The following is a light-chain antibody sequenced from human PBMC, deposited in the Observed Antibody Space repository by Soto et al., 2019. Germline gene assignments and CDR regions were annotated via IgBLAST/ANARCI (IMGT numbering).Light chain of an antibody. Sequence: QPVLTQSPSASASLGASVKLTCTLCSGHMNYAIAWLQQQPEKGPRYLMNLNSDGSHSRGDGIPDRFSGSSSGAERYLTISSLQSEDEADYYCQTWGTDIGGVFGGGTKLTVL. CDR2: LNSDGSH. V-gene: IGLV4-69*01. CDR3: QTWGTDIGGV. J-gene: IGLJ2*01. CDR1: SGHMNYA.